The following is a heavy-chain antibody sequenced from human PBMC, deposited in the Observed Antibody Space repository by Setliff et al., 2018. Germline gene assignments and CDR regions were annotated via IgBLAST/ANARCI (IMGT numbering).Heavy chain of an antibody. Sequence: GESLKISCAASGFTFNIYWMHWVRQVPGKGLVWISRTSRDESTTNYADFAKGRFTISRDNAKNTVYLQMNSLRPEDTAVYYCARDRQGDGNYYMDVWGKGTTVTVSS. V-gene: IGHV3-74*01. D-gene: IGHD3-16*01. CDR3: ARDRQGDGNYYMDV. CDR1: GFTFNIYW. J-gene: IGHJ6*03. CDR2: TSRDESTT.